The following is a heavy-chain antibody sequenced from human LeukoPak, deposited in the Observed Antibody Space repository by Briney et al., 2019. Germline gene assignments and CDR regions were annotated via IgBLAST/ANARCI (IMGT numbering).Heavy chain of an antibody. CDR1: GFTFSSYA. D-gene: IGHD5-24*01. J-gene: IGHJ3*02. V-gene: IGHV3-30-3*01. Sequence: GGSLRLSCAASGFTFSSYAMHWVRQAPGKGLEWVAVISYDGSNKYYADSVKGRFTISRDNSKNTLYLQMNSLRAEDTAVYYCAREKEMATSFDIWGQGTMVTVSS. CDR3: AREKEMATSFDI. CDR2: ISYDGSNK.